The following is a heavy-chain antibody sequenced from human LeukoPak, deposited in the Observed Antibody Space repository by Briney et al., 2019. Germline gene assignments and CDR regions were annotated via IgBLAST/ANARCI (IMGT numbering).Heavy chain of an antibody. Sequence: SEALSLTCTVSGGSISSISYYWAWIRQPPGKGLEWIGSIYYRGSTYYNPSLKSRVTISVDTSKKQFSLNLSSVTAADTAVYYCAREPYDSSGYGYFDIWGQGTMVTVSS. D-gene: IGHD3-22*01. CDR2: IYYRGST. CDR3: AREPYDSSGYGYFDI. CDR1: GGSISSISYY. J-gene: IGHJ3*02. V-gene: IGHV4-39*07.